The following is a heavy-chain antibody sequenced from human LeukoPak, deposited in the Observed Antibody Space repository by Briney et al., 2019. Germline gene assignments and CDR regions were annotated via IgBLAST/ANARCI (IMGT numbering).Heavy chain of an antibody. CDR2: TYYSGST. V-gene: IGHV4-39*01. CDR3: ARHLYSSSMYGWFDP. D-gene: IGHD6-13*01. CDR1: GGSISSSSYY. Sequence: PSETLSLTCTVSGGSISSSSYYWGWIRQPPGKGLEWIGSTYYSGSTYYNPSLKSRVTISVDTSKNQFSLKLSSVTAADTAVYYCARHLYSSSMYGWFDPWGQGTLVTVSS. J-gene: IGHJ5*02.